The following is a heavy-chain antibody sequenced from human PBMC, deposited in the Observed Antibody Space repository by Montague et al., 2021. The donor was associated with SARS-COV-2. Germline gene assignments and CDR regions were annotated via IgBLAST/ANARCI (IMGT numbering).Heavy chain of an antibody. CDR2: IYHSGST. CDR3: ARQENSSGWFKPDAFDI. Sequence: SETLSLTCAVSGGPISSSNWWSWVRQPPGKGLEWIGEIYHSGSTNYNPSLKSRVTISVDKSKNQFSLKLSSVTAADTAVYYCARQENSSGWFKPDAFDIWGQGTMVTVSS. J-gene: IGHJ3*02. D-gene: IGHD6-19*01. CDR1: GGPISSSNW. V-gene: IGHV4-4*02.